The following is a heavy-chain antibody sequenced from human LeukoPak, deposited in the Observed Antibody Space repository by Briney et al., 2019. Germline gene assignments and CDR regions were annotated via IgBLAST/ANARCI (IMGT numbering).Heavy chain of an antibody. J-gene: IGHJ4*02. CDR3: AREGDFLISFDY. D-gene: IGHD2/OR15-2a*01. Sequence: GGSLRLSCAASGFTFSSYGMHWVRQAPGKGLEWVAVISYDGSNKYYADSVKGRFTISRDNSKNTLYLQMNSLRAEDTAMYYCAREGDFLISFDYWGQGTLVTVSS. CDR2: ISYDGSNK. CDR1: GFTFSSYG. V-gene: IGHV3-30*19.